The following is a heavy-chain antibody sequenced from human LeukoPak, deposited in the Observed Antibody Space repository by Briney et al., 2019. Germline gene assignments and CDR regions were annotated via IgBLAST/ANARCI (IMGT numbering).Heavy chain of an antibody. V-gene: IGHV3-21*01. J-gene: IGHJ4*02. D-gene: IGHD5-12*01. CDR3: ATLNSGYDPRDY. CDR2: IRTSISYI. CDR1: GFTFSSYS. Sequence: GGSLRFSCAASGFTFSSYSMNWVRQAPGKGLEWVSSIRTSISYIYYADSGKGRFTISRDNAKKSVRLKMNSLRAEDTAVYYCATLNSGYDPRDYWGQGTLVTVSS.